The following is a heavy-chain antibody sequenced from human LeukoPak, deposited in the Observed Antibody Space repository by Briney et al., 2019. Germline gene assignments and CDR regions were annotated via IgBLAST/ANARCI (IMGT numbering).Heavy chain of an antibody. CDR1: GFTFSDYY. D-gene: IGHD6-6*01. V-gene: IGHV3-11*06. CDR2: ISSSSRYT. Sequence: PGGSLRLSCAASGFTFSDYYMSWIRQAPGKGLEWVSYISSSSRYTNYAGSVKGRFTISRDNAKNSLYLQMNSLRAEDTAVYYCAKTSSSPDHYYYYGMDVWGQGTTVTVSS. CDR3: AKTSSSPDHYYYYGMDV. J-gene: IGHJ6*02.